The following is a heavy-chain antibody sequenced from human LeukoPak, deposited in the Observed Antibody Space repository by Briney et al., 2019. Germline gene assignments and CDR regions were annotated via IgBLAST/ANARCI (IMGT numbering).Heavy chain of an antibody. J-gene: IGHJ4*02. CDR2: ISSSSSTI. Sequence: GGSLRLSCAASGFTFSSYSMNWVRQAPGKGLEWVSYISSSSSTIYYADSVKGRFTISRDNAKNSLYLQMNSLRAEDTAVYYCARAVFSYDSSGYYFDYWGQGTLVTVSS. D-gene: IGHD3-22*01. CDR1: GFTFSSYS. V-gene: IGHV3-48*01. CDR3: ARAVFSYDSSGYYFDY.